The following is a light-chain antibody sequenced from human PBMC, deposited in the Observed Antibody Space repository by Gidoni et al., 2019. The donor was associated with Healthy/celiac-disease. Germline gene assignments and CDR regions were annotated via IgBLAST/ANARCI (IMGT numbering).Light chain of an antibody. V-gene: IGLV3-19*01. CDR1: SLRSYY. J-gene: IGLJ1*01. Sequence: SSELTQEPAVSVALGQTVRITCQGDSLRSYYASWYQQKPGQAPVLVIYGKNNRPSWIPDRFSGSSSGNTASLTITGAQAEDEADYYCNSRDSSGNHYVFRTWTKVTVL. CDR3: NSRDSSGNHYV. CDR2: GKN.